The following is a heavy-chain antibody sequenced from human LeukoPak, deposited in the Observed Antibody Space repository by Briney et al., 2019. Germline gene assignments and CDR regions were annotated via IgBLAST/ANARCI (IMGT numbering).Heavy chain of an antibody. D-gene: IGHD3-10*01. V-gene: IGHV1-2*02. J-gene: IGHJ6*02. CDR3: AREERLLWFGELRRGMDV. CDR1: GYTFTGYY. CDR2: INPNSGGT. Sequence: ASVKVSCKASGYTFTGYYMHWVRQAPGQGLEWMGWINPNSGGTNYAQKFQGRVTMTRDTSISTAYMELSRLRSDDTAVYYCAREERLLWFGELRRGMDVWGQGTTVTASS.